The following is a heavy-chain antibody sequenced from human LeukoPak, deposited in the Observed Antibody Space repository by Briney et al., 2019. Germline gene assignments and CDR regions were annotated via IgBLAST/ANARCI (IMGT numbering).Heavy chain of an antibody. D-gene: IGHD3-22*01. V-gene: IGHV2-5*01. Sequence: SGPTLVKPTQTLTLTCTFSGFSLSTSGVGVGWIRQPPGKALEWLALIYWNDDKRYSPSLKSRLTITKDTSKNQVVLTMTNMDPVDTATYYCAHTFNYYDSSGYYYSYYFDYWGQGTLVTVSS. CDR2: IYWNDDK. CDR1: GFSLSTSGVG. CDR3: AHTFNYYDSSGYYYSYYFDY. J-gene: IGHJ4*02.